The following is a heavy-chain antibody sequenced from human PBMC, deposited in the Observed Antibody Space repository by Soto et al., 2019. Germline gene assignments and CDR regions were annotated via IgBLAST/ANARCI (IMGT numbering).Heavy chain of an antibody. Sequence: SQTLSLTCTVSGVSIDNSHCFWAWIRQPPGKGLEFIGSVYHNGGAHYNSSLKSRVTISVDTAHNQVSLRMRSLTAADTAVYYCGRVVEGATRHTDPDSWGQGILVTVSS. V-gene: IGHV4-39*01. CDR3: GRVVEGATRHTDPDS. CDR1: GVSIDNSHCF. J-gene: IGHJ5*01. D-gene: IGHD2-21*01. CDR2: VYHNGGA.